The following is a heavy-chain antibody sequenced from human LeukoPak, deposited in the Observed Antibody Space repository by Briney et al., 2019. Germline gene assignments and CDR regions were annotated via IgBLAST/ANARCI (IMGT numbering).Heavy chain of an antibody. D-gene: IGHD1-26*01. V-gene: IGHV3-7*02. CDR3: VPGSH. CDR2: IKEDGSEK. Sequence: GESLKISCAASGFSFSSYWMNWVRQAPGKGLEWVANIKEDGSEKYYVDSVKGRFTISRENAKNSLYLQMNSLRAEDTAVYYCVPGSHWGQGTRVTVSS. J-gene: IGHJ4*02. CDR1: GFSFSSYW.